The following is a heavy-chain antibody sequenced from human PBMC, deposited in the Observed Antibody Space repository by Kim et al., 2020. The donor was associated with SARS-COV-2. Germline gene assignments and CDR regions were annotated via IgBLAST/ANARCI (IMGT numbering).Heavy chain of an antibody. V-gene: IGHV7-4-1*02. CDR2: INTNTGNP. J-gene: IGHJ5*02. CDR3: ARGTTVGFVFRGNWFDP. CDR1: GYTFTSYA. D-gene: IGHD4-17*01. Sequence: ASVKVSCKASGYTFTSYAMNWVRQAPGQGLEWMGWINTNTGNPTYAQGFTGRFVFSLDTSVSTAYLQISSLKAEDTAVYYCARGTTVGFVFRGNWFDPWGQGTLVTVSS.